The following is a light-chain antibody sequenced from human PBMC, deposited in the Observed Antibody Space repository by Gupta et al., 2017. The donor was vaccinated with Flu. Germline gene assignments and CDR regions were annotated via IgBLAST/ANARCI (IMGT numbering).Light chain of an antibody. CDR1: NIGCEI. CDR2: DDS. J-gene: IGLJ2*01. V-gene: IGLV3-21*02. Sequence: SYVLTQPPSVSVAPGGTARIPCGGHNIGCEIVHWYQVRPGQAPVLVVLDDSDGPPGIPDRFSGSNSGNTATLTITRVEGGDEADYFCQVWHSTSDHPVVFGGGTKLTVL. CDR3: QVWHSTSDHPVV.